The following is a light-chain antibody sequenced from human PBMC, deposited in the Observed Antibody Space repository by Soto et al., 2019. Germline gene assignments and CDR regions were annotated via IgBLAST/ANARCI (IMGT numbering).Light chain of an antibody. Sequence: QSVLTQPPSASGTPGQRVTISCSGSSSNIGSNYVYWYQQLPGTAPILLIYRNNQRPSGVPDRFSGSKSGTSASLAISGLRSEDEADYYCAAWDHSLSGPSWVFGGGTKLTVL. CDR1: SSNIGSNY. CDR3: AAWDHSLSGPSWV. V-gene: IGLV1-47*01. CDR2: RNN. J-gene: IGLJ3*02.